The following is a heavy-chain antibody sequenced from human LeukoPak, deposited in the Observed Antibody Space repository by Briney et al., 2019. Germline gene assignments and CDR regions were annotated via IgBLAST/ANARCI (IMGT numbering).Heavy chain of an antibody. V-gene: IGHV3-23*01. Sequence: PGGSLRLSCAASGFRFSDFAMSWVRQAPGQGLGSVSVSSASCGRTYSAESVKARFTISRDNSKNTLYLHISSLTADNTAVSYCAKGHSHFGTGFDLWGQGTLVTVS. CDR3: AKGHSHFGTGFDL. J-gene: IGHJ4*02. CDR1: GFRFSDFA. CDR2: SSASCGRT. D-gene: IGHD4-11*01.